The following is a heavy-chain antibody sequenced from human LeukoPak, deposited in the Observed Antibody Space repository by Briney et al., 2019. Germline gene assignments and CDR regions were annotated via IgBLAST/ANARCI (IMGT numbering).Heavy chain of an antibody. CDR1: GFTFSSYA. Sequence: GGSLRLSCAASGFTFSSYAMHWVRQAPGKGLEWVAVISYDGSNKYYADSVKGRFTISRDNSKNTLYLQMNSLRAEDTAVYYCAKPYYYGSGYWGQGTLVTVSS. CDR3: AKPYYYGSGY. V-gene: IGHV3-30-3*02. D-gene: IGHD3-10*01. J-gene: IGHJ4*02. CDR2: ISYDGSNK.